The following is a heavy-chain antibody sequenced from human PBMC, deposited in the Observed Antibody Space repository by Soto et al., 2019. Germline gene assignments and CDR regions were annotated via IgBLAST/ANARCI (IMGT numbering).Heavy chain of an antibody. CDR3: ARLGKYSSGWYPHDS. CDR1: GFTVSSHY. CDR2: IYSSGRT. D-gene: IGHD6-19*01. V-gene: IGHV3-53*01. Sequence: EVQLVESGGGLIQPGGSLRLSCAASGFTVSSHYMSWVRQAPGQGLEWVSVIYSSGRTYYADSVKGRFTISRDNSNNTLYLQMNSLRAEDTAVYYCARLGKYSSGWYPHDSWGQGSLVTVSS. J-gene: IGHJ4*02.